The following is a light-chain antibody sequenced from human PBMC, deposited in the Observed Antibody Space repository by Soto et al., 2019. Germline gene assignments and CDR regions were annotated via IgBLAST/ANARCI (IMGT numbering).Light chain of an antibody. CDR1: QGISTY. V-gene: IGKV1-5*01. CDR2: HAS. CDR3: QQYNSYS. Sequence: DIQMTQSPSSLSASVGDRVTITCRASQGISTYLNWYQQKPWKAPKVLIYHASNLQSGVPLRFSGSGSGTEFTLTISSLQPDDFATYYCQQYNSYSFGQGTKVDIK. J-gene: IGKJ1*01.